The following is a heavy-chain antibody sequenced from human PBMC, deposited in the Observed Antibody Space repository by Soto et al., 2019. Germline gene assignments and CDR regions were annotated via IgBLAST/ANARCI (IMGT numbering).Heavy chain of an antibody. Sequence: SETLSLTCTVSGGSISSYYWSWIRQPPGKGLEWIGYIYYSGSTNYNPSLKSRVTISVDTSKNQFSLKLSSVTAADTAVYYCARLNTFFVGGWFDPWGQGTLVTVSS. J-gene: IGHJ5*02. V-gene: IGHV4-59*08. D-gene: IGHD3-16*01. CDR3: ARLNTFFVGGWFDP. CDR2: IYYSGST. CDR1: GGSISSYY.